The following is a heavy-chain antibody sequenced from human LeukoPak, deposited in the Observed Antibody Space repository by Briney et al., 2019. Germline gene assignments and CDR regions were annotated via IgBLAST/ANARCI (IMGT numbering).Heavy chain of an antibody. V-gene: IGHV3-21*01. CDR2: ISSSSSYI. CDR3: ARGPNYYGSGVDY. J-gene: IGHJ4*02. Sequence: GGSLRLSCAASGFTFSSYSMNWVRQAPGKGLEWVSSISSSSSYIYYADSVKGRFTISRDNAKNSLYLQMNGLRAEDTAVYYCARGPNYYGSGVDYWGQGTLVTVSS. D-gene: IGHD3-10*01. CDR1: GFTFSSYS.